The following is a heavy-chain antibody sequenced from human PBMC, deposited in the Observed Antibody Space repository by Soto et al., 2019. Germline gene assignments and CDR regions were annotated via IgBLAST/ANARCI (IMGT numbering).Heavy chain of an antibody. CDR1: GGSISSYY. J-gene: IGHJ6*02. Sequence: QVQLQESGPGLVKPSETLSLTCTVSGGSISSYYWSWIRQPPGKGLEWIGYIYYSGSTNYNPSLKSRVTISVDTSKNQFSLKLSSVTAADTAVYYCATDDYAYGMDVWGQGTTVTVSS. CDR3: ATDDYAYGMDV. CDR2: IYYSGST. V-gene: IGHV4-59*01.